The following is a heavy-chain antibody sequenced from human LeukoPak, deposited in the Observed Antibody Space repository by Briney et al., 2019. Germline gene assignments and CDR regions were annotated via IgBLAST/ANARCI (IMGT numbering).Heavy chain of an antibody. CDR1: GFTFSDYA. D-gene: IGHD5-24*01. J-gene: IGHJ4*02. CDR3: ARSRDGYNPHFDY. Sequence: GGSLRLSCAASGFTFSDYAMSWVRQAPGKGLEWVSAISESGAGTYYADSVKGRFTISRDNSKNTLFLQMNSLRAGDTAVYYCARSRDGYNPHFDYWGQGTLVTVSS. CDR2: ISESGAGT. V-gene: IGHV3-23*01.